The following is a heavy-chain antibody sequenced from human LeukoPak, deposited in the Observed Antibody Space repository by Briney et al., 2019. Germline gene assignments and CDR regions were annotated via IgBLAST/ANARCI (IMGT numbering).Heavy chain of an antibody. CDR3: AKGLGQVVVVPAAIGY. CDR1: GFTFGSYG. CDR2: ISGSGDST. Sequence: GGTLRLSCAASGFTFGSYGMSWVRQAPGKGLEWVSAISGSGDSTYYADSVRGRCTISRDNSKNTLYLQMNSLRAEDTAVYYCAKGLGQVVVVPAAIGYWGQGTLVTVSS. J-gene: IGHJ4*02. V-gene: IGHV3-23*01. D-gene: IGHD2-2*02.